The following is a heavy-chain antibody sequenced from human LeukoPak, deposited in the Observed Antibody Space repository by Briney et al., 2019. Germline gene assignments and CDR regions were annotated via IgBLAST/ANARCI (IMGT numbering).Heavy chain of an antibody. CDR2: IYYSGAT. Sequence: SETLSLTCTVSGGSISNYYWSWIRQPPGKGLEWIGHIYYSGATKYNPSLKSRITISVDTSKNQFSLMLSSVTAADAAVYYCARFGITVVRGGKYYFDYWGQGTLVTVSS. CDR3: ARFGITVVRGGKYYFDY. J-gene: IGHJ4*02. CDR1: GGSISNYY. D-gene: IGHD3-10*01. V-gene: IGHV4-59*08.